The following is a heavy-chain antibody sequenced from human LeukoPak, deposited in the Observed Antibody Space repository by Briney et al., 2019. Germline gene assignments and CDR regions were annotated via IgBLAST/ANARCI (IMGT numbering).Heavy chain of an antibody. Sequence: ASVKVSCKASGYTFTGYYMHWVRQAPGQGLEWMGWINPNSGGTNYAQKFQGRVTMTRDTSISTAYMELSRLRSDDTAVYYCAREEVYCSSTSCSYYYYMDVWGKGTTVTISS. CDR2: INPNSGGT. D-gene: IGHD2-2*01. CDR1: GYTFTGYY. CDR3: AREEVYCSSTSCSYYYYMDV. J-gene: IGHJ6*03. V-gene: IGHV1-2*02.